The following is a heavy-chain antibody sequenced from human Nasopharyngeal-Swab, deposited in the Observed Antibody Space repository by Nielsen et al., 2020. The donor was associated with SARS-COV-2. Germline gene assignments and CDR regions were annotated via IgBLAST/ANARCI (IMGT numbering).Heavy chain of an antibody. CDR2: IKTSGDTI. V-gene: IGHV3-11*01. Sequence: WIRQPPGKGLEWVSYIKTSGDTISYADSVKGRFTISRDNAKNSLYLQMDSLRAEDTAMYYYARTPQLWSLYFDYWGQGTLVTVSS. CDR3: ARTPQLWSLYFDY. J-gene: IGHJ4*02. D-gene: IGHD5-18*01.